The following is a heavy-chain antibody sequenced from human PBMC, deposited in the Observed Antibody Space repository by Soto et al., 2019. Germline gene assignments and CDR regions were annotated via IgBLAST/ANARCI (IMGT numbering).Heavy chain of an antibody. CDR3: ARVIMDV. CDR2: IYFSASK. V-gene: IGHV4-39*01. J-gene: IGHJ6*02. CDR1: GGSISSSSNS. Sequence: SETLSLTCSVSGGSISSSSNSWGWIRQPPGKGLEWIGTIYFSASKHYNPSLEGRVAISADTPNNQLSLRLSSVTAADTAVYYCARVIMDVWGQGTTVTVSS.